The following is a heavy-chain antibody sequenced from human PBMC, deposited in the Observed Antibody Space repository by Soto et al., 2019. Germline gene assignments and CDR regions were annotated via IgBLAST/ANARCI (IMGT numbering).Heavy chain of an antibody. Sequence: SETLSLTCTVSGYSISSGYHWAWIRQPPGKGLEWLGSVHYSGNTYYNPSLKSRLTISVDESKNQFSLNLSSVTAADTAVYYCARQDRVVAEGRWFDPWGQGTLVTVSS. J-gene: IGHJ5*02. D-gene: IGHD2-15*01. V-gene: IGHV4-38-2*02. CDR2: VHYSGNT. CDR3: ARQDRVVAEGRWFDP. CDR1: GYSISSGYH.